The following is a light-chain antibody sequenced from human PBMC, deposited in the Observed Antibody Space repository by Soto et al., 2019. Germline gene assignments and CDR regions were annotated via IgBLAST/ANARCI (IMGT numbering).Light chain of an antibody. CDR1: QDIKKF. CDR3: QKYDRAPAT. V-gene: IGKV1-27*01. CDR2: AAS. Sequence: DIQMTQSPSSLSASLGDSVTITCRASQDIKKFLAWYQQRPGEVPKVLIYAASSLRPGVPTRFSGKGSGTDFTFTINSVQPEDVATYYCQKYDRAPATFGQGTKVDVK. J-gene: IGKJ1*01.